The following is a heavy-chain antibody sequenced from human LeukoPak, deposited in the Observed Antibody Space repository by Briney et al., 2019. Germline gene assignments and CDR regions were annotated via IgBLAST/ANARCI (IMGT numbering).Heavy chain of an antibody. J-gene: IGHJ5*02. CDR2: INPNSGGT. CDR3: ARDIQTYSSGFDP. V-gene: IGHV1-2*02. Sequence: ASVKVSCKASGYTFTGYYMHWVRQAPGQGVEWMGWINPNSGGTNYAQKFQGRVTMTRDTSISTAYTELSRLRSDDTAVYYCARDIQTYSSGFDPWGQGTLVTVSS. D-gene: IGHD6-25*01. CDR1: GYTFTGYY.